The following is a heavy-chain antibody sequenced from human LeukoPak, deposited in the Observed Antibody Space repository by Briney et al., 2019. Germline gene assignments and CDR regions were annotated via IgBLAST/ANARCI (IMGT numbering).Heavy chain of an antibody. V-gene: IGHV3-74*01. J-gene: IGHJ4*02. D-gene: IGHD5-24*01. Sequence: PGGSLRLSCAASGFTFSSYWMHCVRQVPGKGLVWVSRIRSDGSSTSYADSVKGRFTISRDNAKNTLYLQMSSLRVDDTAVYYCAKDDYNRHWGQGTLVTVSS. CDR2: IRSDGSST. CDR1: GFTFSSYW. CDR3: AKDDYNRH.